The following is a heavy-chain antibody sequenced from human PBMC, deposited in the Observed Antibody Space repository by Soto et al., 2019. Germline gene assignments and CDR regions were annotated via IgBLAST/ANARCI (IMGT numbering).Heavy chain of an antibody. CDR2: IYETGST. V-gene: IGHV4-38-2*01. J-gene: IGHJ4*02. Sequence: SETLSLTCAVSGYSISSGHYWAWIRQPPGKGLEWIGSIYETGSTYYNPSLKSRITMSVDTSKNQFSLKLTYVTAADMAVYYCARVLTHDRNDGGYDFWGQGTLVTVSS. CDR3: ARVLTHDRNDGGYDF. CDR1: GYSISSGHY. D-gene: IGHD1-1*01.